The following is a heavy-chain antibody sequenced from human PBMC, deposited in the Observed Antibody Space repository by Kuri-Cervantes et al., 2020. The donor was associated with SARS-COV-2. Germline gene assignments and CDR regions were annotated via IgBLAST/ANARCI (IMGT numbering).Heavy chain of an antibody. V-gene: IGHV3-15*01. Sequence: GESLKISCAASGFTFSNAWMSWVRQAPGKGLEWVGRIKSKTDGGTTDYAAPVKGRFTISRDDSKSIAYLQMNSLKTEDTAVYYCTTLIDYWGQGALVTVSS. J-gene: IGHJ4*02. CDR3: TTLIDY. CDR1: GFTFSNAW. CDR2: IKSKTDGGTT.